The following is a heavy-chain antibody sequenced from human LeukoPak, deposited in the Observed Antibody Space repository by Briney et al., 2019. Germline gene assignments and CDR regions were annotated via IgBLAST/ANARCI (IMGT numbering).Heavy chain of an antibody. V-gene: IGHV4-34*01. CDR3: ARLTARGKILTGYQFNFDY. CDR2: INHSGST. J-gene: IGHJ4*02. Sequence: ASETLSLTCAVYGGSFSGYYWGWIRQPPGKGLEWIGEINHSGSTNYNPSLKSRVTISVDTSKNQFSLKLSSVTAADTAVYYCARLTARGKILTGYQFNFDYWGQGTLVTVSS. CDR1: GGSFSGYY. D-gene: IGHD3-9*01.